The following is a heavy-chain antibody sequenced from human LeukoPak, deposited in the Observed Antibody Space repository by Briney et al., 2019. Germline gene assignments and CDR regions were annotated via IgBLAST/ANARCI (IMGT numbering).Heavy chain of an antibody. Sequence: GGSLRPSCAASGFTFSSYAMSWVRQAPGKGLEWVSAISGSGGSTYYADSVKGRFTISRDNSKNTLYLQMNSLRAEDTAVYYCAKDRSAYYDSSGYSDWGQGTLVTVSS. V-gene: IGHV3-23*01. CDR1: GFTFSSYA. CDR3: AKDRSAYYDSSGYSD. CDR2: ISGSGGST. J-gene: IGHJ4*02. D-gene: IGHD3-22*01.